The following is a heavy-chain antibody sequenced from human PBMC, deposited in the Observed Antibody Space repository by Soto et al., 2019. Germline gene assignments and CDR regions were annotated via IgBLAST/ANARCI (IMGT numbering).Heavy chain of an antibody. D-gene: IGHD3-3*01. CDR3: ARDLTRPRFGVVTYNWFDP. V-gene: IGHV1-69*01. CDR1: GGTFSSYA. CDR2: IIPIFGTA. J-gene: IGHJ5*02. Sequence: QVQLVQSGAEVKKPGSSVKVSCKASGGTFSSYAISWVRQAPGQGLEWMGGIIPIFGTANYAQKFQGRVTITADESTSTAYMELSSLRSEDTAVYYCARDLTRPRFGVVTYNWFDPWGQGTLVTVSS.